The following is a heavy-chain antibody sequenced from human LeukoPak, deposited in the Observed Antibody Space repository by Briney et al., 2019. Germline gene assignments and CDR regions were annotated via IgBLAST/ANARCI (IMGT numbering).Heavy chain of an antibody. CDR3: ATSARGPGFDD. CDR2: IYPGDAGT. J-gene: IGHJ4*02. Sequence: GEALMSSCKGSGDSFITYCSVCVRQMSGKGREWRGMIYPGDAGTRYSPSFEGEGTISADNAFRTAYLRWSSRKASESAMYYYATSARGPGFDDWGQGTLLTVSS. CDR1: GDSFITYC. V-gene: IGHV5-51*01.